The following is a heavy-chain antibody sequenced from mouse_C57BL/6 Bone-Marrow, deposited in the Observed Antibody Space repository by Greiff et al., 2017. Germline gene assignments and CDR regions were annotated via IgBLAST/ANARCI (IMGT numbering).Heavy chain of an antibody. J-gene: IGHJ2*01. CDR2: INPRNGGT. CDR1: GYTFPSYW. Sequence: VQLQQPGAELVKPGASVKLSCKASGYTFPSYWMPWVKQRPGQGLEWIGNINPRNGGTNYTEKFKSKATLTVDKSYSTAYMQISSLTSEDSAVYDCARSGYVLGSLWGQGTTLTVSS. CDR3: ARSGYVLGSL. V-gene: IGHV1-53*01. D-gene: IGHD3-1*01.